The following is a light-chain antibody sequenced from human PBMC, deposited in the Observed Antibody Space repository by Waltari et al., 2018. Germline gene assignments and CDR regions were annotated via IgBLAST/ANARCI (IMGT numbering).Light chain of an antibody. Sequence: QLVLTQSPSASASLGASVKLTCTLSSGHSSSPIAWHQQPPEKGPRYLMKLNSDGSHSKGDGIPDRFSGSSSGAERYLTISSLQSEDEADYYCQTWGTGIRGVVFGGGTKLTVL. V-gene: IGLV4-69*01. CDR2: LNSDGSH. CDR3: QTWGTGIRGVV. J-gene: IGLJ2*01. CDR1: SGHSSSP.